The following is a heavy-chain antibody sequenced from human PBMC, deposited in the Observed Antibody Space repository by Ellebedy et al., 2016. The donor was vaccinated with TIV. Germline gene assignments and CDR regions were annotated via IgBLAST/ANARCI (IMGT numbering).Heavy chain of an antibody. CDR3: VKSTYYYGSGNSGYYYGMDV. CDR1: GFTVSSNY. Sequence: GESLKISXAASGFTVSSNYMSWVRQAPGKGLDWVSVIYSGGSTYYADSVKGRFTISRDNSKNTLYLQMSSLRAEDTAVYYCVKSTYYYGSGNSGYYYGMDVWGQGTTVTVSS. CDR2: IYSGGST. J-gene: IGHJ6*02. V-gene: IGHV3-66*01. D-gene: IGHD3-10*01.